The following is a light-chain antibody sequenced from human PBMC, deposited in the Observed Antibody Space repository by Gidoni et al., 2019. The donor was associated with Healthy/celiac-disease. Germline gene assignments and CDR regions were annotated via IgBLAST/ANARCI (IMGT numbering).Light chain of an antibody. CDR1: QSISNW. Sequence: DIQMTQSPSTMSASVGDRVTITCRASQSISNWLDWYQQKPGKAPKLMIYKASSLERGVPSRFSGSGSGTDFTLTISSLQPDDFATYYCQQYNSYLCSFGQGTKLEIK. J-gene: IGKJ2*04. V-gene: IGKV1-5*03. CDR2: KAS. CDR3: QQYNSYLCS.